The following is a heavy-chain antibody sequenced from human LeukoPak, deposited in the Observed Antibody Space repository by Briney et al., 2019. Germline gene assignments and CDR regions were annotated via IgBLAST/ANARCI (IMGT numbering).Heavy chain of an antibody. CDR2: MNPHSGET. D-gene: IGHD2-2*03. J-gene: IGHJ1*01. V-gene: IGHV1-2*02. CDR3: ARGMDAEAFQN. CDR1: GYRFTAYP. Sequence: GASVKVSCKTPGYRFTAYPLHWVRQAPGQGLEWLGWMNPHSGETNNAQKFQGRVTMTRDTSISVAYMQLSSLRSDDTAVYYCARGMDAEAFQNWGQGTLVTVSS.